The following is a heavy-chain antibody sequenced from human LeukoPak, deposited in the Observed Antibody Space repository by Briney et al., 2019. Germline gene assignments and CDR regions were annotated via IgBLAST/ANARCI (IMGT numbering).Heavy chain of an antibody. Sequence: GGSLRLSCAASGFTFSSYWMHWVRQAPGKGLVWVSRINNDGSSTNYADSVKGRFTISRDNSKNTLYLQMNSLRAEDTAVYYCAKVGFSEMEWLLYSDHWGQGTLVTVSS. V-gene: IGHV3-74*01. CDR3: AKVGFSEMEWLLYSDH. CDR1: GFTFSSYW. D-gene: IGHD3-3*01. J-gene: IGHJ4*02. CDR2: INNDGSST.